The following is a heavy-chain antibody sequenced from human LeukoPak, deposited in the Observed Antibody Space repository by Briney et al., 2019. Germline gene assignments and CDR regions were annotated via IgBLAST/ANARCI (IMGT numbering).Heavy chain of an antibody. CDR2: ISGNGDIT. V-gene: IGHV3-23*01. Sequence: PGGSLRLSCAASGFTFSSYGMHWVRQAPGKGLEWVSTISGNGDITYYGDSVKGRFTISRDNSKDTLYLQMNSLTAEDTAVYYCAKGGNSFDYWGQGILVTVSS. CDR1: GFTFSSYG. CDR3: AKGGNSFDY. D-gene: IGHD4-23*01. J-gene: IGHJ4*02.